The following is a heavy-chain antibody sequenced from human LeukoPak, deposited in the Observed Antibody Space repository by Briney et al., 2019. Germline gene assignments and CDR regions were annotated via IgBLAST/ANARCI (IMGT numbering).Heavy chain of an antibody. CDR3: ARVPIAAAVYFDY. J-gene: IGHJ4*02. CDR1: GGSISSGGYY. V-gene: IGHV4-30-2*01. CDR2: FYYSGST. D-gene: IGHD6-25*01. Sequence: SQTLSLTCTVSGGSISSGGYYWSWIRQPPGKGLEWIGYFYYSGSTNYNPSLKSRVTISADMSKNQLSLNLTSVTAADTAVYYCARVPIAAAVYFDYWGQGILVTVSS.